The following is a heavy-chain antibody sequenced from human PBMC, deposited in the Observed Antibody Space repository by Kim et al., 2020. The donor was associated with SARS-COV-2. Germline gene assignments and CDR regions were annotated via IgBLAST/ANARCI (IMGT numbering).Heavy chain of an antibody. V-gene: IGHV3-15*01. CDR1: GFTFRDAW. Sequence: GGSLRLSCTASGFTFRDAWMSWVRQAPGKGLEWVGRIKTSARGPTDYAAPLKGKFIISRDDSRNTLYLQMSSLKTGDTAVYFCTTDRGANCGGDCYEAIWGQGTLVTVSS. CDR2: IKTSARGPT. D-gene: IGHD2-21*02. CDR3: TTDRGANCGGDCYEAI. J-gene: IGHJ4*02.